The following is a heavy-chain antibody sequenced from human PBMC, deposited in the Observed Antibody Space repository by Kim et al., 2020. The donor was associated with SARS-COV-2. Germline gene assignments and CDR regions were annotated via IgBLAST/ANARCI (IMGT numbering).Heavy chain of an antibody. V-gene: IGHV3-9*01. Sequence: GGSLRLSCAASGFTFGDYAMHWVRQAPGKGLEWVSGISWNSGTVGYADSVKGRFTISRDNAKNSLYLQMNSLRAEDTALYYCAKDSDNYYGAGPIDYWGQGTLITVSS. CDR1: GFTFGDYA. CDR2: ISWNSGTV. D-gene: IGHD3-10*01. CDR3: AKDSDNYYGAGPIDY. J-gene: IGHJ4*02.